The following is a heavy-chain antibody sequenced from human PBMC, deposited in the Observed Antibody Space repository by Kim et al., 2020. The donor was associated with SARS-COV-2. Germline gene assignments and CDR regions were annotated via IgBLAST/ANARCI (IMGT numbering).Heavy chain of an antibody. CDR2: INTNTGNP. D-gene: IGHD3-9*01. CDR1: GYTFTSYA. CDR3: AFSNLGRSYYDILTGYYSGGVCMDV. V-gene: IGHV7-4-1*02. J-gene: IGHJ6*02. Sequence: ASVKVSCKASGYTFTSYAMNWVRQAPGQGLEWMGWINTNTGNPTYAQGFTGRFVFSLDTSVSTAYLQISSLKAEDTAVYYCAFSNLGRSYYDILTGYYSGGVCMDVWGQGTTFTVSS.